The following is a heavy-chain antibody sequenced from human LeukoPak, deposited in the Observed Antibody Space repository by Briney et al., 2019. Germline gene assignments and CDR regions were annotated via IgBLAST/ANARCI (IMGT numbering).Heavy chain of an antibody. J-gene: IGHJ4*02. V-gene: IGHV1-18*01. D-gene: IGHD2-2*01. CDR1: SYTFTSCG. CDR2: ISAYNGNT. CDR3: ARDRTGYCSSTSCYAGFDY. Sequence: ASVKVSCKASSYTFTSCGISWVRQAPGQGLEWMGWISAYNGNTNYAQKLQGRVTMTTDTSTSTAYMELRSLRSDDTAVYYCARDRTGYCSSTSCYAGFDYWGQGTLVTVSS.